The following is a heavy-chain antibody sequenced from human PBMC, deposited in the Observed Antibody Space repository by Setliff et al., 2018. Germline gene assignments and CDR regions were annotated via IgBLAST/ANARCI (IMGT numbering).Heavy chain of an antibody. CDR3: ARGGSYYLNTPPDH. V-gene: IGHV4-34*01. J-gene: IGHJ4*02. Sequence: SETLSLTCAVYGGSLSGYYWSWIRQTPVKGLEWIGEINHPGGTNYNPSLKSRVTISVDTSKNQFSLKLNSVTAADTAIYYCARGGSYYLNTPPDHWGQGTLVTVSS. CDR2: INHPGGT. D-gene: IGHD3-10*01. CDR1: GGSLSGYY.